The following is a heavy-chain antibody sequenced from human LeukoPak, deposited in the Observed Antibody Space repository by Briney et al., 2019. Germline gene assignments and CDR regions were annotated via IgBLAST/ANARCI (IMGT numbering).Heavy chain of an antibody. V-gene: IGHV5-51*01. CDR3: ARLLDYYDSSGSLLGAFDI. J-gene: IGHJ3*02. CDR2: TYPGDSDT. D-gene: IGHD3-22*01. Sequence: GESPKISCKGSGYSFTNYWIGWVRQMPGKGLEWMGITYPGDSDTRYSPSFQGQVTISADKSISTAYLQWSSLTASDTAIYYCARLLDYYDSSGSLLGAFDIWGQGTMVTVSS. CDR1: GYSFTNYW.